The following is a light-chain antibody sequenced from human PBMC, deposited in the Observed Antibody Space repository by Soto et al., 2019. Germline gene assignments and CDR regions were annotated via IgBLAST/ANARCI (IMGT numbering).Light chain of an antibody. Sequence: DIQMTQSPSTLSASGGERVTRTCRASQSISSWLAWYQQKPGKAPKLLIYDASSLGSGVPSRFSGSGSGTEFTLTISSLQPDDFATYYCQQYNSYPWTFGQGTKVDIK. CDR2: DAS. CDR3: QQYNSYPWT. CDR1: QSISSW. V-gene: IGKV1-5*01. J-gene: IGKJ1*01.